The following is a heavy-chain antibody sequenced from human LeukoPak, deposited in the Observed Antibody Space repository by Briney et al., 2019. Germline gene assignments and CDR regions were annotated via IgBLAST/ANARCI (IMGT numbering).Heavy chain of an antibody. CDR2: IYYSGST. Sequence: SETLSLTCTVSGGSISSYYWSWIRQPPGKGLEWIGYIYYSGSTNYNPSLESRVTISVDTSKNQFSLKLSSVTAADTAVYYCARQGEYSSGWYRNWFDPWGQGTLVTVSS. CDR1: GGSISSYY. CDR3: ARQGEYSSGWYRNWFDP. J-gene: IGHJ5*02. D-gene: IGHD6-19*01. V-gene: IGHV4-59*08.